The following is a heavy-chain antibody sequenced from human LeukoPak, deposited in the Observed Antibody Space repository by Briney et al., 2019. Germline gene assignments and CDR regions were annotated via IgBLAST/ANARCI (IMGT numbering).Heavy chain of an antibody. CDR3: ARALTMVGRNDY. CDR2: ISYDGSNK. Sequence: PGGSLRLSCAASGFTFSSYAMHWVRQAPGKGLEWVAVISYDGSNKYYADSVKGRFTISRDNSKNTLYLQMNSLSAEDTAVYYCARALTMVGRNDYWGQGTLVTVSS. J-gene: IGHJ4*02. CDR1: GFTFSSYA. V-gene: IGHV3-30*04. D-gene: IGHD3-10*01.